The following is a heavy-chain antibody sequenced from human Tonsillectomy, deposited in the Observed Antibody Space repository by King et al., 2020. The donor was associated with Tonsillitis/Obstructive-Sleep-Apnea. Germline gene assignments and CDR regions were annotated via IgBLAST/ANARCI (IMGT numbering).Heavy chain of an antibody. D-gene: IGHD2-2*01. J-gene: IGHJ6*03. V-gene: IGHV3-33*01. CDR2: IWYDGSNK. CDR3: ARDRLVVVPAATHYYYYYYMDV. CDR1: GFTFSSYG. Sequence: VQLVESGGGVVQPGRSLRLSCAASGFTFSSYGMHWVRQAPGKGLEWVAVIWYDGSNKYYADSVKGRFTISRDNSKNTLYLQMNSLRAEDTAVYYCARDRLVVVPAATHYYYYYYMDVLGKGTTVTVSS.